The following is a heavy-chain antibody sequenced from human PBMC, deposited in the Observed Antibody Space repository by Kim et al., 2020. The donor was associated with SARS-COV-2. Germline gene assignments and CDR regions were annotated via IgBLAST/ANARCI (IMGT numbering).Heavy chain of an antibody. V-gene: IGHV3-20*01. CDR3: ARDRGGYFASFHDY. CDR2: INWKGGST. Sequence: GGSLRLSCAASGFTFDDYGMSWVRQAPGRGLEWDSGINWKGGSTGYADFVKGRFTISRDNAKTSLYLQMNSLRAEDTALYHCARDRGGYFASFHDYWGQGTLVTVSS. J-gene: IGHJ4*02. CDR1: GFTFDDYG. D-gene: IGHD3-10*01.